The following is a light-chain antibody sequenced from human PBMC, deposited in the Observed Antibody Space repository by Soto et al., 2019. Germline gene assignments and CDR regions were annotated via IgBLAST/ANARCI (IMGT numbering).Light chain of an antibody. CDR1: SSNIGAGYD. Sequence: QSVLTQPPSVSGAPGQRVTISCTGSSSNIGAGYDVHWYQRRPGTAPKVLIYGNNNRPSGVPDRFSGSKSGTSASLAITGLQAEDEADYYCQSYDSSLSGSYVFGTGTKLTVL. CDR2: GNN. V-gene: IGLV1-40*01. J-gene: IGLJ1*01. CDR3: QSYDSSLSGSYV.